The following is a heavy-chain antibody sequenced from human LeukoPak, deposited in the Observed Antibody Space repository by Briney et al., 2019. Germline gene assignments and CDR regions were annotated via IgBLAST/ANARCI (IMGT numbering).Heavy chain of an antibody. CDR1: GYTFTGYY. CDR2: INPNSGGT. J-gene: IGHJ4*02. D-gene: IGHD3-22*01. V-gene: IGHV1-2*02. Sequence: ASVKVSCKASGYTFTGYYIHWVRQAPGQGLEWVGWINPNSGGTNYAQKFQGRVTMTRDTSISTAYMELTRLRSDDTAVYYCARDNYDSSGSFDYWGQGTLVTVSS. CDR3: ARDNYDSSGSFDY.